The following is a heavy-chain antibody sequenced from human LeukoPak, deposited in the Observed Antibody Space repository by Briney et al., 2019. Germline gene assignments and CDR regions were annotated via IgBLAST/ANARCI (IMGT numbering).Heavy chain of an antibody. Sequence: SETLSLTCTVSGGSISSSSYYWSWIRQPPGKGLEWIGYIYYSGSTNYNPSLKSRVTISVDTSKNQFSLKLSSVTAADTAVYYCARFTTMVRGVVPNAYNWFDPWGQGTLVTVSS. J-gene: IGHJ5*02. CDR3: ARFTTMVRGVVPNAYNWFDP. V-gene: IGHV4-61*05. CDR2: IYYSGST. D-gene: IGHD3-10*01. CDR1: GGSISSSSYY.